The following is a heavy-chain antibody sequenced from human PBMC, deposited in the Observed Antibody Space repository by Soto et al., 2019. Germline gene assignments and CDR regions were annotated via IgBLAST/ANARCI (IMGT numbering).Heavy chain of an antibody. V-gene: IGHV4-59*02. Sequence: PSETLSLTCTVSGGSVNSYYWSWIRQPPGKRLEWIGYIFYSGSTNHNPSLKSRVTMSVDSSKNQFSLNLSSVTAADTAVYYCARVFPSYCGGDCSYFDSWGQGTLVTVSS. CDR3: ARVFPSYCGGDCSYFDS. CDR2: IFYSGST. J-gene: IGHJ4*02. CDR1: GGSVNSYY. D-gene: IGHD2-21*02.